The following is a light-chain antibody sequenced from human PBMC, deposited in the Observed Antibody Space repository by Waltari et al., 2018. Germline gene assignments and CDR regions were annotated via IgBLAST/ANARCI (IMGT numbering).Light chain of an antibody. CDR3: HQYTNFPLT. J-gene: IGKJ4*01. CDR2: GAS. Sequence: EIVMTQSPATLSVSPGERATLSCRPSQSISSNLAWYQHKPGQAPRLLIYGASTRATGIPARFSGSGSGTEFTLTINSLQPDDFATYYCHQYTNFPLTFGGGTTVEIK. CDR1: QSISSN. V-gene: IGKV3-15*01.